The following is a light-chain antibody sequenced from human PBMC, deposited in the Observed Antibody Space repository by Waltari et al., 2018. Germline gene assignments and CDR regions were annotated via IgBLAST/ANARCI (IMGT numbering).Light chain of an antibody. CDR1: AGSVSTSDF. J-gene: IGLJ2*01. V-gene: IGLV8-61*01. CDR2: NTK. Sequence: TVVTQEPSLSVSPGGTVAVTCGLSAGSVSTSDFPSWYQNTPGQPPRTLIYNTKTRPSWVPIRFSGSIAGNKAVLTITGAEADDESDYFCMLYLGNGINIFGRGTHLTVL. CDR3: MLYLGNGINI.